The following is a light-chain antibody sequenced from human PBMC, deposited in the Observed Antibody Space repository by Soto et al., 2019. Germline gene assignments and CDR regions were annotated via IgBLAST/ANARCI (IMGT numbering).Light chain of an antibody. CDR2: RDY. V-gene: IGLV3-9*01. CDR3: QVWDSSTHAV. J-gene: IGLJ2*01. Sequence: SYELTQPLSVSVALGQTARITCGGNNIGSKNVHWYQQKPGQAPVLVIYRDYNRPSGIPERFSGSNSVNTATLSISRAQAGDEADYYCQVWDSSTHAVFGGGTKLTVL. CDR1: NIGSKN.